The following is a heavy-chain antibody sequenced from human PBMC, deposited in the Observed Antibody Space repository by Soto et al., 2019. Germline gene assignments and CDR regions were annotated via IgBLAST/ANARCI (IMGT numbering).Heavy chain of an antibody. CDR2: ISGSGGTS. J-gene: IGHJ1*01. Sequence: GGSLRLSCAASGFTFSSYAMSWVRQAPGKGLEWVSAISGSGGTSYYADSVKGRFTISRDNSKNTLYLQMNSLRAGDTAVYYCAKTYCSSTGCRAEYFQNWGQGTLVTVSS. D-gene: IGHD2-2*01. V-gene: IGHV3-23*01. CDR1: GFTFSSYA. CDR3: AKTYCSSTGCRAEYFQN.